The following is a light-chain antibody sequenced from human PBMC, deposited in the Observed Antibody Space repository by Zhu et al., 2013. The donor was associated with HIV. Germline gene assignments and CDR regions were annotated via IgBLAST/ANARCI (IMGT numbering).Light chain of an antibody. CDR1: QSVSSNY. J-gene: IGKJ2*02. CDR2: GAS. CDR3: QQYGGSPRT. V-gene: IGKV3-20*01. Sequence: PGERATLSCRASQSVSSNYLAWYQQKPGQAPRLLIYGASSRATGIPDRFSGSGSGTDFTLTISRLEPEDFAVYYCQQYGGSPRTFGQGTNLEIK.